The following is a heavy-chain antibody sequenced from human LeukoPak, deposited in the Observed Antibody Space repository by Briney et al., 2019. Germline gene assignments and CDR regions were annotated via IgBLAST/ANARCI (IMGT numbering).Heavy chain of an antibody. J-gene: IGHJ4*02. CDR1: GYTFTGYY. D-gene: IGHD3-22*01. CDR2: INPNSGGT. Sequence: ASVKVSCKASGYTFTGYYMHWVRQAPGQGLEWMGWINPNSGGTNYAQKFQGRVTMTRDTSISTAYMELSRLRSDDTAVYYCARDGYYDSSGYYFRGSKFYFDYWGQGTLVTVSS. V-gene: IGHV1-2*02. CDR3: ARDGYYDSSGYYFRGSKFYFDY.